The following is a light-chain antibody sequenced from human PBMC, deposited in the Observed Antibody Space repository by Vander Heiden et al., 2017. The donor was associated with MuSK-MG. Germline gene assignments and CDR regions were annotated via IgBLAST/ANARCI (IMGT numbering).Light chain of an antibody. V-gene: IGLV1-40*01. Sequence: QSVLTQPPSVSGAPGQRVTISCTGSSSNIGAGYDVHWYQQLPGTAPKLLIYHNTNRPSGVPDRFSGSKSGTSASLAITGLQAEDEADYYCQSYDISRTNWVFGGGTKLTVL. CDR3: QSYDISRTNWV. J-gene: IGLJ3*02. CDR2: HNT. CDR1: SSNIGAGYD.